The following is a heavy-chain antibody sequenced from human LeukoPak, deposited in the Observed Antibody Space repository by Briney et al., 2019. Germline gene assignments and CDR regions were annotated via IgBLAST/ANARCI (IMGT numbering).Heavy chain of an antibody. CDR1: GYTFTSYY. J-gene: IGHJ5*02. V-gene: IGHV1-2*04. D-gene: IGHD6-13*01. Sequence: ASVKVSCKASGYTFTSYYIHWVRQAPGQGLEWMGWINPNSGGTNYAQKFQGWVTMTRDTPISTAYMELSRLRSDDTAVYYCARTPSGSSWYFDPWGQGTLVTVSS. CDR3: ARTPSGSSWYFDP. CDR2: INPNSGGT.